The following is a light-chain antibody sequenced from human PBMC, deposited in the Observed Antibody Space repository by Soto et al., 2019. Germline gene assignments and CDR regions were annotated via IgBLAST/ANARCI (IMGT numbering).Light chain of an antibody. CDR3: QQLRSYPST. Sequence: IQLTQSPSSLSASVGDGVTITCRASQDISSSLGWYQQKPGKAPKLLIYAASILQSGVPSRFSGSGFGTAFTLTISSLQAEDFASYFCQQLRSYPSTFSGGTKVEIK. CDR1: QDISSS. V-gene: IGKV1-9*01. J-gene: IGKJ4*01. CDR2: AAS.